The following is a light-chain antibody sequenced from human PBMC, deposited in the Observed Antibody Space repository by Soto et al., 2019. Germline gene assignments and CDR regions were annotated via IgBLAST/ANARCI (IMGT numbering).Light chain of an antibody. J-gene: IGKJ2*01. V-gene: IGKV3-20*01. Sequence: EIVLTQSPATLSLSPGQRATLSCRASETISRSYLAWYQQTPGQAPRLLIYDASSRATGIPDRFSGSGSGTDFSLTISRMEPEDFAVYCCQQFVESPYTFGQGTKLEIK. CDR1: ETISRSY. CDR2: DAS. CDR3: QQFVESPYT.